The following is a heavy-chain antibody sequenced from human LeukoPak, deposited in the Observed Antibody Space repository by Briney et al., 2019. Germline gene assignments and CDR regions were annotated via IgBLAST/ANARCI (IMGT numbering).Heavy chain of an antibody. CDR3: ARETMYAFDI. J-gene: IGHJ3*02. CDR1: GFTFSGYS. CDR2: ISSSGGAQ. Sequence: PGGSLRLSCAASGFTFSGYSMNWVRQAPAKGLEWVSYISSSGGAQYYADSVKGRFTISRDNARKSLYLQMNSLRDEDTAVYYCARETMYAFDIWGQGTIVTVSS. D-gene: IGHD3-3*01. V-gene: IGHV3-48*02.